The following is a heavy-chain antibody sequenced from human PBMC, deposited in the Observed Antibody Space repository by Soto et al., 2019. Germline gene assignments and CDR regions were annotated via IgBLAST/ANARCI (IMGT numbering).Heavy chain of an antibody. CDR3: ARLSGYDPAGAADK. Sequence: QVQLQESGPGLVKASQTLSLTCTLSGASINSAEHYWSWIRQPPGKSLEWIGYTDYSGGSHYNASLQRRVTLSVDTSQIQLSLRLSSVTAADAAVYFCARLSGYDPAGAADKWGPGILVSVSS. CDR2: TDYSGGS. V-gene: IGHV4-30-4*01. D-gene: IGHD5-12*01. J-gene: IGHJ4*02. CDR1: GASINSAEHY.